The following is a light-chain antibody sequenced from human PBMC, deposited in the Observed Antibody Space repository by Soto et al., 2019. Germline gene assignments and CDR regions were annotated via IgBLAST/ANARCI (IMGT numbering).Light chain of an antibody. CDR3: QQYGSSPRV. Sequence: EIVLTQSPGTLSLSPGERATLSCKASQSVSSSYLAWYQKKPGQAPRLLIYGASSRATGIPDRFSGSGSGTDFTFTISRLEPEDFAVYYCQQYGSSPRVFGQGTKVDIK. J-gene: IGKJ1*01. CDR2: GAS. CDR1: QSVSSSY. V-gene: IGKV3-20*01.